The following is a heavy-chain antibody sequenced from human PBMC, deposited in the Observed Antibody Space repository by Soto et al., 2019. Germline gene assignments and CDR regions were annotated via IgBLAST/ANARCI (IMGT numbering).Heavy chain of an antibody. V-gene: IGHV1-8*01. CDR1: GYTFTSYD. CDR2: MNPNSGNT. D-gene: IGHD2-15*01. Sequence: QVQLVQSGAEVKKPGASVKVSCKASGYTFTSYDINWVRQATGQGLEWMGWMNPNSGNTGYAQKIQGRVTMTRNTSISTAYMELSSLRSEDTAVYYCAREGYCSGGSCYPDYYYYYMDVWGKGTTVTVSS. CDR3: AREGYCSGGSCYPDYYYYYMDV. J-gene: IGHJ6*03.